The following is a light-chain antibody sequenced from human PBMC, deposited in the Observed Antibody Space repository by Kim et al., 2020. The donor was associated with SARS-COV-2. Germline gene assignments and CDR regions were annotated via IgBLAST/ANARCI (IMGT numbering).Light chain of an antibody. J-gene: IGLJ2*01. V-gene: IGLV2-14*01. Sequence: GQSITVSCIGSSSDIGGYKSVSWYPHHPGKPPKLMISDVTKRPSGVSNRFSGSKSGNTASLTISGLQADDEADYYCSSYTAASTWVFGGGTKVTVL. CDR1: SSDIGGYKS. CDR3: SSYTAASTWV. CDR2: DVT.